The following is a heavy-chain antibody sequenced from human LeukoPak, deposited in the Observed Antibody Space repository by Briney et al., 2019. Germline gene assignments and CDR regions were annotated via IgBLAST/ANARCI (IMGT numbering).Heavy chain of an antibody. V-gene: IGHV3-7*01. CDR1: RFNFSRYW. CDR2: IKQDGSVI. Sequence: GGSLRLSCAASRFNFSRYWVTWVCQARGEGLEFVANIKQDGSVINYVDSVKGRFTISRDNAKNSVHLQMNSLRVEDTAVYYCANDRGWTTFDSWGQGTLIAVSS. J-gene: IGHJ4*02. CDR3: ANDRGWTTFDS. D-gene: IGHD3-10*01.